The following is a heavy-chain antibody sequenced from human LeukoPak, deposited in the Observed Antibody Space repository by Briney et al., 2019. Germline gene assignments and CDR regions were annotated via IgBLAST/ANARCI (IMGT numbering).Heavy chain of an antibody. J-gene: IGHJ4*02. CDR2: IYYSGTT. D-gene: IGHD5-12*01. V-gene: IGHV4-39*01. Sequence: SETLSLTCTVSGGSISSYYWGWIRQPPGKGLEWIGTIYYSGTTYYNPSLKSRVTISVDTSRNQFSLKLSSLTAADTAVYYCARIVGTIDYWGQGTLVTVSS. CDR1: GGSISSYY. CDR3: ARIVGTIDY.